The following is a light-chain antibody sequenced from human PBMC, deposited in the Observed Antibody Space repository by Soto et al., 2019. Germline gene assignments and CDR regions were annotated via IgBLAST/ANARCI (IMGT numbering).Light chain of an antibody. CDR2: WAS. J-gene: IGKJ5*01. CDR3: QQYHSTPVT. Sequence: EIVLTQSPATLSLSPGERATINCKSSQSVLYSSNNKNYLAWHQQKPGQPPKLLIYWASTRESGVPDRFSGSGSGTDFTLTISSLQAEDVAVYYCQQYHSTPVTFGQGTRLEI. V-gene: IGKV4-1*01. CDR1: QSVLYSSNNKNY.